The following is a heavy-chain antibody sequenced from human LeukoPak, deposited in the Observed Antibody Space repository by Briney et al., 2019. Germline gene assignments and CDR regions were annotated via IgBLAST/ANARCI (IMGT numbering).Heavy chain of an antibody. CDR1: GDSISSGNYH. CDR2: MYISGTS. D-gene: IGHD1-26*01. J-gene: IGHJ4*02. Sequence: SETLSLTCTVSGDSISSGNYHCSWIRQPAGEGLEWIGRMYISGTSNYNPSLKSRVSISVDTSRNQVSPKLTSVTTADTAVYYCARGIGAGRDYFDYWGQGTLVTVSS. V-gene: IGHV4-61*02. CDR3: ARGIGAGRDYFDY.